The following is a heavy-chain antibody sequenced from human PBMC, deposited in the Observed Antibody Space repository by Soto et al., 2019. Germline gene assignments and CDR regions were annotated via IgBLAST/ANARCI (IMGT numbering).Heavy chain of an antibody. D-gene: IGHD3-10*01. CDR3: ARQIWCGGPPYDAFDI. CDR1: GGTISSYY. V-gene: IGHV4-59*08. J-gene: IGHJ3*02. Sequence: SQTLSLTWTGSGGTISSYYWSWFRQPPGKGLEWIGYIYYSGSTNYNPSLKSRVTISVDTSKNQFSLKLSSVTAADTAVYYCARQIWCGGPPYDAFDIWGQGTMVTVSS. CDR2: IYYSGST.